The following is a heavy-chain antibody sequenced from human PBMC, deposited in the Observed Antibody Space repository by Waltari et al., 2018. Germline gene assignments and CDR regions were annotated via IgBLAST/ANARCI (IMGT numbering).Heavy chain of an antibody. CDR1: GFTFSSYA. CDR3: APLASLGEGLED. J-gene: IGHJ4*02. V-gene: IGHV3-23*01. D-gene: IGHD3-10*01. Sequence: EVQLLESGGGLVQPGGSLRLSCAASGFTFSSYAMSWVRKAPGKGLGWVSVRCGGGITDEGAAGRGRFNIVRGDAKNVLYLRMNRLDAGYKALYCCAPLASLGEGLEDWGQGSLVTVSS. CDR2: RCGGGIT.